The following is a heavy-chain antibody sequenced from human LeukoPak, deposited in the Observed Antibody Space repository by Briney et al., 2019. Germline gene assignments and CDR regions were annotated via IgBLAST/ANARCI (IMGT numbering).Heavy chain of an antibody. V-gene: IGHV3-21*01. J-gene: IGHJ4*02. D-gene: IGHD1-1*01. CDR1: GFTFRIYS. CDR3: AKVGDNWDFDY. CDR2: ISSSSYI. Sequence: GGSLRLSCEASGFTFRIYSMNWVRQAPGKGLDWVSSISSSSYIYYADSVKGRFTISRDNAKNSLYLQMNSLRAEDTAVYYCAKVGDNWDFDYWGQGTLVTVSS.